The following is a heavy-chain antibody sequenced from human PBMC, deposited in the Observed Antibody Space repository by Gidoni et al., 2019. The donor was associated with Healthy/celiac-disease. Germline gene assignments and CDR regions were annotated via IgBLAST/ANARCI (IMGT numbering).Heavy chain of an antibody. Sequence: EVQLLESGGGLVQPGGSLRPSCAASGFTFSSYAMRWVRQAPGKGLEWVSAISGSGGSTYYADSVKGRFTISRDNSKNTLYLQMNSLRAEDTAVYYCANSHCSSTSCYGLNWFDPWGQGTLVTVSS. D-gene: IGHD2-2*01. CDR3: ANSHCSSTSCYGLNWFDP. J-gene: IGHJ5*02. CDR2: ISGSGGST. CDR1: GFTFSSYA. V-gene: IGHV3-23*01.